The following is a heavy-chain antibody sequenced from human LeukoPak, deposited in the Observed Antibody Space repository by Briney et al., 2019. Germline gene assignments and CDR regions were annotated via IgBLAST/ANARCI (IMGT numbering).Heavy chain of an antibody. Sequence: PGGSLRLSCAASGLTFDDYAMHWVRQAPGKGLEWVSGISWNSGSIGYADSVKGRFTISRDNAKNSLYLQMNSLRAEDTALYCCAKDKVGSSSWYPQYFDYWGQGTLVTVSS. CDR2: ISWNSGSI. CDR1: GLTFDDYA. V-gene: IGHV3-9*01. J-gene: IGHJ4*02. D-gene: IGHD6-13*01. CDR3: AKDKVGSSSWYPQYFDY.